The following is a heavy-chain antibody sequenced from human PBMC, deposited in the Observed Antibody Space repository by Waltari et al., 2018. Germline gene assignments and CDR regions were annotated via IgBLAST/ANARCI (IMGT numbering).Heavy chain of an antibody. Sequence: QVQLVQSGAEVKKPGSSVKVSCKASGGTFSSYAISWVRQAPGQGLEWMGGIIPILGIANYAQKCQGRVTITADESTSTAYMELSSLRSEDTAVYYCARAGPAVAHFDYWGQGTLVTVSS. V-gene: IGHV1-69*04. J-gene: IGHJ4*02. D-gene: IGHD6-19*01. CDR1: GGTFSSYA. CDR3: ARAGPAVAHFDY. CDR2: IIPILGIA.